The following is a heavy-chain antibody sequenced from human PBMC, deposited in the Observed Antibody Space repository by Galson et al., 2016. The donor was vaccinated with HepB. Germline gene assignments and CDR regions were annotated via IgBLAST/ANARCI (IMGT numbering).Heavy chain of an antibody. J-gene: IGHJ3*02. CDR1: GYNFITYW. Sequence: QSGAEVKKPGESLRISCKVSGYNFITYWINWVRHMPGKGLEWMGRIDPSASYATYGPSFQGHVTFSVDKSTSTVFLQWNSLRASDTAIYFCARPNTLGGLDIWGRGTMVTVSS. V-gene: IGHV5-10-1*01. CDR3: ARPNTLGGLDI. D-gene: IGHD2-2*02. CDR2: IDPSASYA.